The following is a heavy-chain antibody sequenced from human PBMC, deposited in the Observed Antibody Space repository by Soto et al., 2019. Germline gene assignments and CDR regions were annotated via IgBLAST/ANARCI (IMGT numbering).Heavy chain of an antibody. J-gene: IGHJ5*02. CDR3: AKDSITSCGVVYYNWFDP. Sequence: GGSLRLSCAASGYTFSSYAISWVRQAPGKGLEWVSAISGSGGSTYYADSVKGRFTISRDNSKNTLYLQMNSLRAEDTAVYYCAKDSITSCGVVYYNWFDPWGQGTLVTVSS. D-gene: IGHD3-3*01. V-gene: IGHV3-23*01. CDR2: ISGSGGST. CDR1: GYTFSSYA.